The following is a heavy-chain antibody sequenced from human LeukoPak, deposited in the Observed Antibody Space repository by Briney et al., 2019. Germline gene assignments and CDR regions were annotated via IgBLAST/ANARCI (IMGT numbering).Heavy chain of an antibody. CDR3: ARGRVYISWFDP. J-gene: IGHJ5*02. CDR2: INHSGST. Sequence: SETLSLTCAVYGGSFSGYYWSWIRQPPGKGLEWIGEINHSGSTNYNPSLKSRVTISVDTSKNQFSLKLSSVTAADTAVYYCARGRVYISWFDPWGQGTLVTVSS. D-gene: IGHD5/OR15-5a*01. CDR1: GGSFSGYY. V-gene: IGHV4-34*01.